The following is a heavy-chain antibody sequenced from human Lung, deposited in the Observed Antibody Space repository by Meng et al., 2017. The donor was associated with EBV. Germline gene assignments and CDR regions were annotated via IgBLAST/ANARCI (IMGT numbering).Heavy chain of an antibody. J-gene: IGHJ5*02. CDR3: ARDLGYCTNAGCSRNWFDP. V-gene: IGHV1-18*01. CDR2: ISGYSGNT. D-gene: IGHD2-8*01. CDR1: GYTFTSYG. Sequence: QVQLVQSGAEVKKPXXXXKXSXKAXGYTFTSYGISWVRQAPGQGLEWMGWISGYSGNTNYAQKVQGRVTMTTDTSTSTAYMELRSLRSDDTAVYYCARDLGYCTNAGCSRNWFDPWGQGTLVTVSS.